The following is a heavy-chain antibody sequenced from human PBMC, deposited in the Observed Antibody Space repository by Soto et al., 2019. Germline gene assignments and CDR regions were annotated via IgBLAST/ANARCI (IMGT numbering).Heavy chain of an antibody. CDR3: SCYWNGYYNDAFDI. CDR2: IYYSGSS. CDR1: GGSVSSGSYY. V-gene: IGHV4-61*01. J-gene: IGHJ3*02. D-gene: IGHD3-3*01. Sequence: SETLSLTCTVSGGSVSSGSYYGSWIRQPPGKGLEWIGYIYYSGSSNYNPSLKRRVTISVDTSKNQFSLKLSSGTAADTAVNYCSCYWNGYYNDAFDISGQGTIVLVSS.